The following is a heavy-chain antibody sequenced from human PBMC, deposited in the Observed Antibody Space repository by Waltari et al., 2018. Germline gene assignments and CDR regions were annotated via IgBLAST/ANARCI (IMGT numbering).Heavy chain of an antibody. V-gene: IGHV3-23*03. J-gene: IGHJ3*02. Sequence: EVQLLESGGGLVQPGGSLRLSCAASGFTFSSYAMSWVRQAPGKGLEWVSVIYSGGSTYYADSVKGRFTISRDNSKNTLYLQMNSLRAEDTAVYYCAKFGNSGWLLPKGDAFDIWGQGQWSPSLQ. CDR2: IYSGGST. CDR3: AKFGNSGWLLPKGDAFDI. D-gene: IGHD5-12*01. CDR1: GFTFSSYA.